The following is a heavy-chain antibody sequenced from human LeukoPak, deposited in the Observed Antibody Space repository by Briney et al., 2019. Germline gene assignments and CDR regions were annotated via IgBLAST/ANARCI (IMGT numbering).Heavy chain of an antibody. CDR3: ARGLSNFDF. CDR1: GGSISTYY. CDR2: VYYSGSS. V-gene: IGHV4-59*01. J-gene: IGHJ4*02. Sequence: SETLSLTCTVSGGSISTYYWSWIRQPPGKGLEWIGNVYYSGSSKYNPSLKSRVTISVDTSKNQISVNVGSVTAADTAVYYCARGLSNFDFWGQGTLVTVSS.